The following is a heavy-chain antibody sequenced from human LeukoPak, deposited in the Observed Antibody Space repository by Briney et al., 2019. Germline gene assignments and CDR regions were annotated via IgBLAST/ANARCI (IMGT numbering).Heavy chain of an antibody. Sequence: ASVKVSCKASGYTFTSYGVSWVRQAPGQGLEWMGWISIYNGNTNYEQRFQGRVTMITDTSTGTAYMDLRSLRSDDTAVYYCARDGLGSTTYFFDYWGQGTLVTVSS. CDR2: ISIYNGNT. CDR3: ARDGLGSTTYFFDY. J-gene: IGHJ4*02. D-gene: IGHD1-26*01. V-gene: IGHV1-18*01. CDR1: GYTFTSYG.